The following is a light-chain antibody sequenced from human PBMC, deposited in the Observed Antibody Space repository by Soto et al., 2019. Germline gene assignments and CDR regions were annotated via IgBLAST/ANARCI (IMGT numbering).Light chain of an antibody. J-gene: IGKJ4*01. CDR1: QSISSGY. Sequence: ETVLTQSPGTLSLSPGERATISCRASQSISSGYLAWYQQRPGQAPRLLISGASNRATGIPDRFSGSGSGTDFTLNISRLEPEDFAVYYCQQYGGSPLVTFGGGTKVEIK. V-gene: IGKV3-20*01. CDR2: GAS. CDR3: QQYGGSPLVT.